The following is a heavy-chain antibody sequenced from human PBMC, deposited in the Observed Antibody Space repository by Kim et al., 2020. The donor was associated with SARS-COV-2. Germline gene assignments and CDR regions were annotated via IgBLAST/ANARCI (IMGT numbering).Heavy chain of an antibody. V-gene: IGHV1-58*02. CDR3: AVTTPSYSSSWYYYYYYGMDV. Sequence: SVKVSCKASGFTFTSSAMQWVRQARGQRLEWIGWIVVGSGNTNYAQKFQERVTITRDMSTSTAYMELSSLRSEDTAVYYCAVTTPSYSSSWYYYYYYGMDVWGQGTTVTVSS. D-gene: IGHD6-13*01. CDR2: IVVGSGNT. CDR1: GFTFTSSA. J-gene: IGHJ6*02.